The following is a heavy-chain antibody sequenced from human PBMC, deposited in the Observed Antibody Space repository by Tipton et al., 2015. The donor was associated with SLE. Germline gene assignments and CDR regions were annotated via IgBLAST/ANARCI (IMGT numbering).Heavy chain of an antibody. J-gene: IGHJ4*02. D-gene: IGHD4-17*01. CDR1: GGSISSGSYS. CDR2: IYTSGST. V-gene: IGHV4-61*02. Sequence: TLSLTCTVSGGSISSGSYSWIWIRQPAGKELEWIGRIYTSGSTNYNPSLKSRVTISEDTSKQQFSLKLRSLTAADTAVYYCARHAGDYAYFDSWGQGTLVTVSS. CDR3: ARHAGDYAYFDS.